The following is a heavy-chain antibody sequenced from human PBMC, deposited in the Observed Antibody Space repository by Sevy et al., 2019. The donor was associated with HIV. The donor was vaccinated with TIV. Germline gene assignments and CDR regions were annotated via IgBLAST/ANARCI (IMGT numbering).Heavy chain of an antibody. CDR2: IWSDGSNK. Sequence: GGSLRLSCAASGFTFSDYGMHWVRQAPGKGLEWVAVIWSDGSNKYYGDSVKGRFTIFRDSSKNTLFLQMNSLRVDDTAVYYCAREERSGTTTSFDYWGQGALVTVSS. CDR3: AREERSGTTTSFDY. J-gene: IGHJ4*02. V-gene: IGHV3-33*01. CDR1: GFTFSDYG. D-gene: IGHD1-7*01.